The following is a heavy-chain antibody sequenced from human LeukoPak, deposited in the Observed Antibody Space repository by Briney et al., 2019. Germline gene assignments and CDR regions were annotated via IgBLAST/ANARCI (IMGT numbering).Heavy chain of an antibody. CDR1: GYTFTSYG. CDR3: ARVNDYDILTGYWGTFDY. Sequence: ASVKVSRKASGYTFTSYGISWVRQAPGQGLEWMGWISAYNGNTNYAQKLQGRVTMTTDTSTSTAYMELRSLRSDDTAVYYCARVNDYDILTGYWGTFDYWGQGTLVTVS. D-gene: IGHD3-9*01. J-gene: IGHJ4*02. CDR2: ISAYNGNT. V-gene: IGHV1-18*01.